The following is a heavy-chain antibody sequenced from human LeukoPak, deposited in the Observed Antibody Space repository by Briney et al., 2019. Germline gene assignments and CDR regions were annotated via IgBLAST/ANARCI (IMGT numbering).Heavy chain of an antibody. Sequence: GRSLRLSCAVSGITLSNYGMSWVRQAPGKGLEWVAGISGSGGSTYYADSVKGRFTISRDNPKNTLYLQMNSLRAEDTAVYFCAKRGVVIRVILVGFHKEAYYFDSWGQGALATVSS. J-gene: IGHJ4*02. CDR2: ISGSGGST. CDR1: GITLSNYG. V-gene: IGHV3-23*01. CDR3: AKRGVVIRVILVGFHKEAYYFDS. D-gene: IGHD3-10*01.